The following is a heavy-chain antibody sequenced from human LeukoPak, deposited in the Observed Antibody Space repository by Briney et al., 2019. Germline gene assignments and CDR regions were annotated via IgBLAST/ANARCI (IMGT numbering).Heavy chain of an antibody. CDR3: ARAHGGNPHYFDY. Sequence: SVKVSCKASGGTFSSYAISWVRQAPGQGLEWMGGIIPIFGTASYAQKFQGRVTITADESTSTAYMELSSLRSEDTAVYYCARAHGGNPHYFDYWGQGTLVTVSS. J-gene: IGHJ4*02. D-gene: IGHD4-23*01. V-gene: IGHV1-69*13. CDR2: IIPIFGTA. CDR1: GGTFSSYA.